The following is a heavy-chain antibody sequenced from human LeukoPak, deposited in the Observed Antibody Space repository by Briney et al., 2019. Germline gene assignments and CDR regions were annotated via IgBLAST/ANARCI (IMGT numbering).Heavy chain of an antibody. D-gene: IGHD6-19*01. J-gene: IGHJ4*02. CDR1: GFTFSSYA. CDR3: ARGGIAVAAD. CDR2: ISSNGGST. Sequence: GGSLRLSCAASGFTFSSYAMHWVRQAPGKGLEYVSSISSNGGSTYYANSVKGRFTTSRDNSKNTLYLQMCSLRAEDMAVYYCARGGIAVAADWGQGTLVTVSS. V-gene: IGHV3-64*01.